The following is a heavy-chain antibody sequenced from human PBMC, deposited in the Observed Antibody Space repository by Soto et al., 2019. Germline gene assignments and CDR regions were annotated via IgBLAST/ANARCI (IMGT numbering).Heavy chain of an antibody. CDR1: GFTFSSYA. Sequence: GSLRLSCAASGFTFSSYAMHWVRQAPGKGLEWVAVISYDGSNKYYADSVKGRFTISRDNSKNTLYLQMNSLRAEDTAVYYCARDQEQQLAYYGMDVWGQGTTVTVSS. D-gene: IGHD6-13*01. V-gene: IGHV3-30-3*01. CDR3: ARDQEQQLAYYGMDV. J-gene: IGHJ6*02. CDR2: ISYDGSNK.